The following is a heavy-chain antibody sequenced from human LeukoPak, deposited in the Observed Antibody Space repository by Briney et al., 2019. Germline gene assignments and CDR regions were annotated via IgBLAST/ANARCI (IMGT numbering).Heavy chain of an antibody. Sequence: SETVSLICTGSGGSISSSIYYWGWIRQPPGKGLEWIGSIYYSGNTYYNPSLKSPVTISVDTSKNQFSLKLSSVTAADTALYYCARQMGSGRWAFDIWGQGTMVTVSS. V-gene: IGHV4-39*01. CDR2: IYYSGNT. J-gene: IGHJ3*02. CDR1: GGSISSSIYY. CDR3: ARQMGSGRWAFDI. D-gene: IGHD3-10*01.